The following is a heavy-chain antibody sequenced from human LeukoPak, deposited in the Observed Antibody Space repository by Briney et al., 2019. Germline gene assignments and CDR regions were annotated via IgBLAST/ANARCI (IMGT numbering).Heavy chain of an antibody. CDR1: GGSFSGYY. CDR3: AREGEYSSSWYGLFDY. J-gene: IGHJ4*02. CDR2: INHSGST. D-gene: IGHD6-13*01. Sequence: SGTLSLTCAVYGGSFSGYYWSWIRQPPGKGLEWVGEINHSGSTNYNPSLKSGVTIPLNTPKNHFSLKLSSVTAAGAAVYDLAREGEYSSSWYGLFDYWGQGTLVTVSS. V-gene: IGHV4-34*01.